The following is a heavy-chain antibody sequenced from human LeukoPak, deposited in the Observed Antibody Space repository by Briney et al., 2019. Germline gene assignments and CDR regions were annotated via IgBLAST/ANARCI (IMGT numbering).Heavy chain of an antibody. CDR3: ARLRSGYQLHMFDY. V-gene: IGHV4-39*01. CDR2: IYYSGST. Sequence: PSETLSLTCTVSGGSISSSSYYWGWVRQPPGKGLEGIGSIYYSGSTYYNPSRKSRVTISVDTSKNQFSLKLSSVTAADTAVYYCARLRSGYQLHMFDYWGQGTLVTVSS. CDR1: GGSISSSSYY. D-gene: IGHD2-2*01. J-gene: IGHJ4*02.